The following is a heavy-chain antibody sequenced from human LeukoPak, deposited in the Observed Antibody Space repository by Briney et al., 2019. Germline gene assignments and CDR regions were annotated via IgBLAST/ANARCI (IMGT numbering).Heavy chain of an antibody. D-gene: IGHD6-19*01. J-gene: IGHJ6*02. CDR3: AKGPARLQWLVRNYGMDV. Sequence: GRSLRLSCAASGFTFSSYAMSWVRQAPGKGLEWVSAISGSGGSTYYADSVKGRFTISRDNSKNTLYLQMNSLRAEDTAVYYCAKGPARLQWLVRNYGMDVWGQGTTVTVSS. V-gene: IGHV3-23*01. CDR2: ISGSGGST. CDR1: GFTFSSYA.